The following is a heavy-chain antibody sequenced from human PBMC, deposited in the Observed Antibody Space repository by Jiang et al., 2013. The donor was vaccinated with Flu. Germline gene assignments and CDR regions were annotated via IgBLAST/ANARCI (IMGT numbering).Heavy chain of an antibody. CDR3: AVHREGDARLKY. Sequence: GAEVKKPGASVRLSCKTSGYTFTTHDVNWVRQATGQGLEWVAWMTPNRGVTSNAPKFQGRVTVTRDTSVSTFYMDLSSLSSEDTAVYYCAVHREGDARLKYWGQGTLVTVSS. D-gene: IGHD2-21*02. V-gene: IGHV1-8*02. J-gene: IGHJ4*02. CDR1: GYTFTTHD. CDR2: MTPNRGVT.